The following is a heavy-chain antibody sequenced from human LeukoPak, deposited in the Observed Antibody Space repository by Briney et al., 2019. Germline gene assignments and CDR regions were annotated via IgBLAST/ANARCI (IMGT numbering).Heavy chain of an antibody. CDR1: GYTFTGYY. CDR3: ARDYYDSSGYSRFDP. V-gene: IGHV1-2*02. Sequence: ASVKVSCKASGYTFTGYYMHWVRQAPGQGLEWMGWINPNSGGTDYAQKFQGRVTITRDTSISTAYMEVSRLRSDDTAVYYCARDYYDSSGYSRFDPWGQGTLVTVSS. J-gene: IGHJ5*02. D-gene: IGHD3-22*01. CDR2: INPNSGGT.